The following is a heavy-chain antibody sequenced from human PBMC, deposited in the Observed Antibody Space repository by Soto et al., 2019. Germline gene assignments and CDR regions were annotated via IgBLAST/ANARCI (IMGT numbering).Heavy chain of an antibody. CDR3: ASGHYGSGAWSYYYYGMDV. CDR2: ISWNSGSI. D-gene: IGHD3-10*01. J-gene: IGHJ6*02. CDR1: GFTFDDYA. V-gene: IGHV3-9*01. Sequence: EVQLVESGGGLVQPGRSLRLSCAASGFTFDDYAMHWVRQAPGKGLEWVSGISWNSGSIGYADSVKGRFTISRDNAKNSLYLQMNSLRAEDTALYYCASGHYGSGAWSYYYYGMDVWGQGTTVTVSS.